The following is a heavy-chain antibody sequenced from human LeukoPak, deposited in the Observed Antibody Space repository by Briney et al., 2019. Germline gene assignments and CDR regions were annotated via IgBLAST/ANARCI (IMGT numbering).Heavy chain of an antibody. CDR3: ARDYSGWSLDP. Sequence: PGGSLRLSCAASGFTLSSSEMNWVRQAPRKGLEWVSYISDSGKTRYNADSVKGRFTISRDNAKNSLYLQMNSLRGEDTAVYYCARDYSGWSLDPWGQGTLVTVSS. CDR1: GFTLSSSE. CDR2: ISDSGKTR. J-gene: IGHJ5*02. D-gene: IGHD5-12*01. V-gene: IGHV3-48*03.